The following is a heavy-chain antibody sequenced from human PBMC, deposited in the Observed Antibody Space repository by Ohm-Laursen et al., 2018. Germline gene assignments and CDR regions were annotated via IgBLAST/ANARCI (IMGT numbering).Heavy chain of an antibody. J-gene: IGHJ4*02. D-gene: IGHD2-15*01. Sequence: SETLSLTCTVSGGSISSYYWSWIRQPPGKGLEWIGCIYYSGSTNYNPSLKSRVTISVDTSKNQFSLKLSSVTAADTAVYYCAATVVVVAATYFDYWGQGTLVTVSS. CDR1: GGSISSYY. CDR2: IYYSGST. CDR3: AATVVVVAATYFDY. V-gene: IGHV4-59*01.